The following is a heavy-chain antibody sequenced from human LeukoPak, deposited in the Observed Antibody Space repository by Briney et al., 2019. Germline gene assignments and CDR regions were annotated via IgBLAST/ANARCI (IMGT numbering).Heavy chain of an antibody. Sequence: PGGSLRLSCAASGFTFSTHALTWVRQAPGKGLQWVSTIRGGGGSTYYADSVKGRFTISRDDSKNTLYLQMNSLRAEDTAIYYCAKAGYCDGADCYSVDYWGQGTLATVSS. CDR3: AKAGYCDGADCYSVDY. V-gene: IGHV3-23*01. CDR2: IRGGGGST. D-gene: IGHD2-15*01. CDR1: GFTFSTHA. J-gene: IGHJ4*02.